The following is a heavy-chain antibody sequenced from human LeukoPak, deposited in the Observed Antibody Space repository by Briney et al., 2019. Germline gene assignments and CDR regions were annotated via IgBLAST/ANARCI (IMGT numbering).Heavy chain of an antibody. CDR3: GRDALNYDFWSGSFDP. CDR1: GVSISSGTYY. CDR2: IYTSGST. Sequence: SETLSLTCTVSGVSISSGTYYWNWVRQPAGKGLEWIGRIYTSGSTNYSPSLKSRVTISVDTSKNQFSLKLSSVTAADTAVYYCGRDALNYDFWSGSFDPWGQGTLVTVSS. J-gene: IGHJ5*02. V-gene: IGHV4-61*02. D-gene: IGHD3-3*01.